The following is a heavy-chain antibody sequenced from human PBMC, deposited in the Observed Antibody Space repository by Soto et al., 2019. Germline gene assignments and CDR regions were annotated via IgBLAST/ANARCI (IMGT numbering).Heavy chain of an antibody. CDR1: GFTFSSYA. CDR3: ASPVVIEAAGTNFQH. V-gene: IGHV3-30-3*01. CDR2: ISYDGSNK. J-gene: IGHJ1*01. D-gene: IGHD6-13*01. Sequence: QVQLVESGGGVVQPGRALRLSCAVSGFTFSSYAMHWVRQAPGKGLEWVALISYDGSNKYYADSVKGRFTISRDNSKNTLYLQMNSLRAEDTAVYYCASPVVIEAAGTNFQHWGQGTLVTVSS.